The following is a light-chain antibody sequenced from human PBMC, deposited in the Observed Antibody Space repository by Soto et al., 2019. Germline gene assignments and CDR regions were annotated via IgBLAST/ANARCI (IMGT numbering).Light chain of an antibody. J-gene: IGKJ1*01. Sequence: EIVLTQSPDTLSLSPGERATLSCRASQSVSSYLAWYQQKPGQAPRLLIYDASTRATGIPARFSGSGSGTEFTLTISSLQSEDFAVYYCQQYNNWTSWTFGQGTKVDIK. CDR2: DAS. V-gene: IGKV3-15*01. CDR3: QQYNNWTSWT. CDR1: QSVSSY.